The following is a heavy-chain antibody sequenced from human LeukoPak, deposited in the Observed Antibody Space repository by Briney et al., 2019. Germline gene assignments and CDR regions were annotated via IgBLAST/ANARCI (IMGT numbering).Heavy chain of an antibody. Sequence: GGSLRLSCAASEFTFRSYEMNWVRQAPGKGLEWLSYISSTGNTIYYVDSVKGRFTISRDNAKNSLYLQMNSLRAEDTAVYYCARGRYCSGHNCYFDYWGQGTLATVSS. CDR3: ARGRYCSGHNCYFDY. D-gene: IGHD2-15*01. CDR2: ISSTGNTI. V-gene: IGHV3-48*03. J-gene: IGHJ4*02. CDR1: EFTFRSYE.